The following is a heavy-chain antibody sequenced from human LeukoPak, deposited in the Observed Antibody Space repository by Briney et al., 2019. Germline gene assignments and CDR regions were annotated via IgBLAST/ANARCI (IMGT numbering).Heavy chain of an antibody. CDR2: ISSSGSYI. CDR3: AKAVGGTSAFDI. V-gene: IGHV3-21*01. CDR1: GFTFSSYS. D-gene: IGHD1-26*01. Sequence: GGSLRLSCAASGFTFSSYSMNWVRQASGKGLEWVSSISSSGSYIYYADSVKGRFTISRDNAKNSLYLQVNSLRAEDTAVYYCAKAVGGTSAFDIWGQGTMVTVSS. J-gene: IGHJ3*02.